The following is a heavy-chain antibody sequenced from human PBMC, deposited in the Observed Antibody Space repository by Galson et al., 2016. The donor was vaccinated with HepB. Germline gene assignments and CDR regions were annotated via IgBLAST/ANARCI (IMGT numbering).Heavy chain of an antibody. Sequence: SLRLSCGASGFTFSSYAVSWVRQAPGKGLEWVSTISGSGFNTYYADSVKGRFTISRDNSKNPLSLQMNSLRAGDTALYYCTRGWDSRGYFPHDCFDIWGQGTMVAVSS. D-gene: IGHD3-22*01. CDR2: ISGSGFNT. CDR3: TRGWDSRGYFPHDCFDI. J-gene: IGHJ3*02. CDR1: GFTFSSYA. V-gene: IGHV3-23*01.